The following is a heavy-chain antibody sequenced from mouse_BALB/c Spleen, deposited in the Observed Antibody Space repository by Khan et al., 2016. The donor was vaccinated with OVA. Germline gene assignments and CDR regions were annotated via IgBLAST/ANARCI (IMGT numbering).Heavy chain of an antibody. Sequence: EVQLQESGPSLVKPSQTLSLTCSVSGDSITSGYWNWIRKFPGNKLEYMGYISYSGNTYYNPSLKSRISITRDTSKSQLYLQLNSVTTEDTDSYAWACELRGFAYWGQGTLVTVSA. CDR2: ISYSGNT. V-gene: IGHV3-8*02. J-gene: IGHJ3*01. D-gene: IGHD1-1*01. CDR3: ACELRGFAY. CDR1: GDSITSGY.